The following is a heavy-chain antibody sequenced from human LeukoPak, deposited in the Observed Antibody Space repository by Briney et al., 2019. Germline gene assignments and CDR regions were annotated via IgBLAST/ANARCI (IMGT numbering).Heavy chain of an antibody. D-gene: IGHD4-11*01. CDR1: GFTFSSYA. J-gene: IGHJ4*02. CDR3: ASTSNYLN. V-gene: IGHV3-7*01. Sequence: GGSLRLSCAAPGFTFSSYAMHWVRQAPGKGLEWVANIKQDGNEKYYVDSVKGRFTISRDNAKNSLYLQMNSLRAEDTAVYYCASTSNYLNWGQGTLVTVSS. CDR2: IKQDGNEK.